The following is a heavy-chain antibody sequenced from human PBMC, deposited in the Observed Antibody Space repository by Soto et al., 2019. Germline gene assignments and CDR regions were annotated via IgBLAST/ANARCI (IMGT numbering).Heavy chain of an antibody. CDR1: GYTLTSYG. Sequence: ASVKVSCKASGYTLTSYGISWVRQAPGPGLEWMGWISANNGNTNYAQKLQGRVTMTTDTSTSTAYMELRSLRSDDTAVYYCARSHYSGYDWGLYYYYSMDVWGNGTTVTVSS. CDR2: ISANNGNT. J-gene: IGHJ6*01. CDR3: ARSHYSGYDWGLYYYYSMDV. D-gene: IGHD5-12*01. V-gene: IGHV1-18*01.